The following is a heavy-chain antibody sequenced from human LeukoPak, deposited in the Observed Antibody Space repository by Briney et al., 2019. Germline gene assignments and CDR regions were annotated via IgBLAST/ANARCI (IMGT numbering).Heavy chain of an antibody. D-gene: IGHD3-22*01. CDR3: AKIFGYYDSSGSGGNDY. Sequence: GGSLRLSCAASGFIVSSDYMSWVRQAPGKGLEWVSAISGSGGSTHYADSVKGRFTISRDNSKNTLYLQMNSLRAEDTAVYYCAKIFGYYDSSGSGGNDYWGQGTLVTVSS. V-gene: IGHV3-23*01. CDR2: ISGSGGST. J-gene: IGHJ4*02. CDR1: GFIVSSDY.